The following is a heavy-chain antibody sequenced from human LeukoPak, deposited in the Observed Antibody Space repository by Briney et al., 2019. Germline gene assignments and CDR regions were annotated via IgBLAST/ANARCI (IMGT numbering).Heavy chain of an antibody. D-gene: IGHD5-18*01. V-gene: IGHV4-59*01. CDR1: GGSISSYY. Sequence: SETLSLTCTVSGGSISSYYWSWIRQPPGKGLEWIGYIYYSGSTNYNPSLKSRVTISVDTSKNQFSLKLSSVTAADTAVYYCARDLGTAIARGYYYMDVWGKGTTVTVSS. CDR2: IYYSGST. J-gene: IGHJ6*03. CDR3: ARDLGTAIARGYYYMDV.